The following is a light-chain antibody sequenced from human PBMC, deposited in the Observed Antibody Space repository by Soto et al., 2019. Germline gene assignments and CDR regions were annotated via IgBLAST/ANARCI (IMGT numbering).Light chain of an antibody. V-gene: IGLV2-11*01. CDR3: CSYAGSPRDV. CDR2: DVS. CDR1: SSDVGGYNY. J-gene: IGLJ1*01. Sequence: QSALTQPRSVSGSPGQSVTISCTGTSSDVGGYNYVSWYQQHPGKAPKVMIYDVSERPSGVPDRFSGSKSGNTASLTISGLQPEDEAYYYCCSYAGSPRDVLGTGTKLTVL.